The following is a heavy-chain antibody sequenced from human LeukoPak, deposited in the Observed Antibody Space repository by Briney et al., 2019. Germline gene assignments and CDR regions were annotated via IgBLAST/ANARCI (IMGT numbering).Heavy chain of an antibody. J-gene: IGHJ5*02. CDR1: GGSFSDYY. CDR3: ARRGLGPGWFDP. D-gene: IGHD3-16*01. V-gene: IGHV4-34*01. CDR2: INHGGTT. Sequence: SETLSLTCAVYGGSFSDYYWSWIRQPPGKGLEWFGEINHGGTTSYSPSLKSRVTISVDTSKNQFSLRLSSVTAADTAVYYCARRGLGPGWFDPWGQGTLVTVSS.